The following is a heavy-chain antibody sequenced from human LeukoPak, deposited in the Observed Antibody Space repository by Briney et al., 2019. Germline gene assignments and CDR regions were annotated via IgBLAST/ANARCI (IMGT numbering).Heavy chain of an antibody. D-gene: IGHD4-17*01. CDR3: ARGRTTGDNYFDY. V-gene: IGHV3-21*01. Sequence: PGGSLRLSCAASGFTFSTYGMHWVRQVPGRGLEWVSSITWDSAYIYYADSVKGRFTISRDNSKNSLYLQVNSLRAEDTAVYYCARGRTTGDNYFDYWGQGTLVSVSS. CDR2: ITWDSAYI. CDR1: GFTFSTYG. J-gene: IGHJ4*02.